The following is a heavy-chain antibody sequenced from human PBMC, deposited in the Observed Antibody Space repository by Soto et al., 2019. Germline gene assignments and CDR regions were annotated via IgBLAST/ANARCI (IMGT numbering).Heavy chain of an antibody. CDR1: GGTFSSYT. CDR3: SRAGGYGAGGWFDP. V-gene: IGHV1-69*02. Sequence: QVQLVQSGAEVKKPGSSVKVSCKASGGTFSSYTISWVRQAPGQGLEWMGRIIPILGIANYAQKFQGRVKITADKSTSTAYMELSSLRSEDTAVYYCSRAGGYGAGGWFDPWGQGTLVTVSS. D-gene: IGHD5-18*01. J-gene: IGHJ5*02. CDR2: IIPILGIA.